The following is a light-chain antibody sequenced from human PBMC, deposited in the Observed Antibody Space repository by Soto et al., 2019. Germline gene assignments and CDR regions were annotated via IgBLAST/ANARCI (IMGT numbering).Light chain of an antibody. Sequence: QSALTQTASVSGSPGQSITISCTGTSSDVGGYNYVSWYQQHPGKAPKLMIYDVSNRPSGVSNRFSGSKSGNTASLTISGLQAEAEADYYCSSYTSSSTSPYVFGTGTKLTVL. CDR3: SSYTSSSTSPYV. V-gene: IGLV2-14*01. CDR1: SSDVGGYNY. CDR2: DVS. J-gene: IGLJ1*01.